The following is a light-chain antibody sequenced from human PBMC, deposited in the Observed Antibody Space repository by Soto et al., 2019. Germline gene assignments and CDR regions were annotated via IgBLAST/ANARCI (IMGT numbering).Light chain of an antibody. CDR2: TAS. V-gene: IGKV1-16*01. J-gene: IGKJ1*01. CDR3: QQYNSYSSWT. CDR1: QGISNY. Sequence: DIQMTQSPSSLSAFVGDRVTITCRASQGISNYLAWYQQKPGKVPKLLIYTASTLESGVPSRFSGSGSGTEFTLTISSLQTDDFATYYCQQYNSYSSWTFGQGTKVDIK.